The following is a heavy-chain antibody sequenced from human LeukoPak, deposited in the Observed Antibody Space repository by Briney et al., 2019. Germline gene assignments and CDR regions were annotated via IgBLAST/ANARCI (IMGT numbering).Heavy chain of an antibody. CDR1: GFTFSDYY. Sequence: TGRSLRLSCAASGFTFSDYYMSWIRQAPGKGLEWVSYISSSGSTIYYADSVKGRFTISRDNTKNSLYLQMNSLRAEDTAVYYCARAPRTKDYGDYPLWGQGTLVTVSS. CDR2: ISSSGSTI. J-gene: IGHJ4*02. V-gene: IGHV3-11*01. CDR3: ARAPRTKDYGDYPL. D-gene: IGHD4-17*01.